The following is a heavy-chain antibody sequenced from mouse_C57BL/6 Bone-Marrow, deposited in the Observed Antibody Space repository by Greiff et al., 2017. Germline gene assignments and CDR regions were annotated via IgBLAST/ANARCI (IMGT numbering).Heavy chain of an antibody. CDR3: ASLQAYDGYYPLCFAY. V-gene: IGHV1-50*01. Sequence: QVQLQQPGAELVKPGASVKLSCKASGYTFTSYWMQWVKQRPGQGLEWIGEIDPSDSYTNYNQKFKGKATLTVDTSSSTAYMQLSSLTSEDSAVYYCASLQAYDGYYPLCFAYWGQGTLVTVSA. D-gene: IGHD2-3*01. CDR2: IDPSDSYT. J-gene: IGHJ3*01. CDR1: GYTFTSYW.